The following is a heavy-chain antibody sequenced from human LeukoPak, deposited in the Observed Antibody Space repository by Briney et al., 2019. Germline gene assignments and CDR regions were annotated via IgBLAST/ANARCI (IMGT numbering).Heavy chain of an antibody. V-gene: IGHV1-18*01. D-gene: IGHD2-2*01. CDR3: ARGEVSASLYYFDF. CDR2: VSGYTGNT. J-gene: IGHJ4*02. CDR1: VYTFTTYG. Sequence: ASVKVSCKTSVYTFTTYGVSWVRQAPGQGLEWMGWVSGYTGNTNYAERFQGRVTMTIDTSTSTVYMELTSLRSDDTAVYYCARGEVSASLYYFDFWGQGTLVTDS.